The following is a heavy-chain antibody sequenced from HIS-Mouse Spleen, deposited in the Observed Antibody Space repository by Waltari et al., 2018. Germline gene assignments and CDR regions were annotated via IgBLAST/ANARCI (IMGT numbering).Heavy chain of an antibody. V-gene: IGHV3-30*18. CDR3: AKDRQQLGFDY. CDR2: ISYDGSNK. Sequence: QVQLVESGGGVVQPGRSLRLSCAASGFTFSSYGMHWARQAPGKGLEWVAVISYDGSNKYYEDSVKGRFTISRDNSKNTLYLQMNSLRAEDTAVYYCAKDRQQLGFDYWGQGTLVTVSS. CDR1: GFTFSSYG. D-gene: IGHD6-13*01. J-gene: IGHJ4*02.